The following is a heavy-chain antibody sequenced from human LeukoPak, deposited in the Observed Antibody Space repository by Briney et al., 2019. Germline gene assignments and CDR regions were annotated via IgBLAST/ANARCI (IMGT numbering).Heavy chain of an antibody. CDR1: GGSITNTNY. CDR2: VNLQGST. Sequence: SGTLSLTCGVPGGSITNTNYWTWVRQPPGKGLEWIGEVNLQGSTNYNPSLMGRVAISVDTSENHISLQLTSVTAADTAVYYCAREGGPYRPLDYSGQGTLVTVSS. J-gene: IGHJ4*02. CDR3: AREGGPYRPLDY. V-gene: IGHV4-4*02.